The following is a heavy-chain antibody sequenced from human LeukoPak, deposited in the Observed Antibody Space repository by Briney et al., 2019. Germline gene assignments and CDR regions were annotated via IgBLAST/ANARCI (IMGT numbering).Heavy chain of an antibody. CDR1: GGSITNTNY. CDR2: VNLQGST. Sequence: SGTLSLTCGVPGGSITNTNYWTWVRQPPGKGLEWIGEVNLQGSTNYNPSLMGRVAISVDTSENHISLQLTSVTAADTAVYYCAREGGPYRPLDYSGQGTLVTVSS. J-gene: IGHJ4*02. CDR3: AREGGPYRPLDY. V-gene: IGHV4-4*02.